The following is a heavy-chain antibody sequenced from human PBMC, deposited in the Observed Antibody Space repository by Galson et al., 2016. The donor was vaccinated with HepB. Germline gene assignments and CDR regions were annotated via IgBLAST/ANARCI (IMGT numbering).Heavy chain of an antibody. CDR3: AREGRNQYDSSDGWFDY. CDR2: ISVYNGNT. Sequence: SVKVSCKASGYTFTTYGITWVRQAPGQGLEWMGWISVYNGNTKYAQKFQGRVTMTTDTSTSTAYMELRGLRSNDTAVYYCAREGRNQYDSSDGWFDYWGQGTLVIVSS. J-gene: IGHJ4*02. CDR1: GYTFTTYG. V-gene: IGHV1-18*01. D-gene: IGHD3-22*01.